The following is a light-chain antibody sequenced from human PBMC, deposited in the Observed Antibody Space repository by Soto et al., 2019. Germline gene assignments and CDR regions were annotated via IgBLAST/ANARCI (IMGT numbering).Light chain of an antibody. CDR3: QQYNSYFLT. CDR2: RAS. J-gene: IGKJ3*01. CDR1: QSISSW. Sequence: DIQMTQSPSTLSASVGDRVNITCRASQSISSWLAGYQQKPGKAPKLRIYRASDLQSGVPSRFSGSGSGTEFTLTISSLQTDDIATYYCQQYNSYFLTFGPGTKVDVK. V-gene: IGKV1-5*03.